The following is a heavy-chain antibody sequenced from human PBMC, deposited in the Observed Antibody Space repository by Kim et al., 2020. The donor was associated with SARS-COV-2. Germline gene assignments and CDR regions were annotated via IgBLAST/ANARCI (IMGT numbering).Heavy chain of an antibody. V-gene: IGHV4-34*01. CDR3: ARGIGVWNYGGY. CDR2: INHSGST. D-gene: IGHD3-3*01. J-gene: IGHJ4*02. CDR1: GGSFSGYY. Sequence: SETLSLTCAVYGGSFSGYYWSWIRQPPGKGLEWIGEINHSGSTNYNPSLKSRVTISVDTSKNQFSLKLSSVTAADTAVYYCARGIGVWNYGGYWGQGTLVTVSS.